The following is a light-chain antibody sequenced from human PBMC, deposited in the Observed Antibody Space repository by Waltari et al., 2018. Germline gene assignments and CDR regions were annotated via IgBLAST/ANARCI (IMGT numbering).Light chain of an antibody. J-gene: IGKJ2*01. V-gene: IGKV1-5*03. CDR1: QTILTW. CDR2: KAS. Sequence: DTQVTQSPSTLSASVGDSVTITCRASQTILTWMAWYQQKPGKAPKLLIYKASRLESGGPARFSGTASGTEFTHTISSLQPDDSATYYCQQYHDYSTFGKWDKHEIK. CDR3: QQYHDYST.